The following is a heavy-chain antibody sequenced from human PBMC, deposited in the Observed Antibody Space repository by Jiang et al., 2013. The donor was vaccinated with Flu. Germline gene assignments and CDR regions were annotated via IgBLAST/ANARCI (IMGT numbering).Heavy chain of an antibody. CDR1: GGSISSGGYV. D-gene: IGHD4-11*01. V-gene: IGHV4-31*02. Sequence: SGGSISSGGYVLVAGIRQHPGRAGVDWVHLLQWEHLLQPSLKSRVTISVDTSKNQFSLKLNSVTAADTAVYYCARSGTRDDYSNYGVWFDPWGQGTLVTVSS. CDR3: ARSGTRDDYSNYGVWFDP. CDR2: LLQWEH. J-gene: IGHJ5*02.